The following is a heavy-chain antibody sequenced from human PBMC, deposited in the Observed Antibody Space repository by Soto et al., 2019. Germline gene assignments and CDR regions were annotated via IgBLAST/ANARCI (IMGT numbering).Heavy chain of an antibody. J-gene: IGHJ3*02. Sequence: QLQLQESGPGLVKPSETLSLTYTVSGGSISSSSYYWGWIRQPPGKGLEWIGSIYYSGSTYYNPSLKSRVTISVDTSKNQFSLKLSSVTAADTAVYYCARQLSYCTNGVCYLDAFDIWGQGTMVTVSS. D-gene: IGHD2-8*01. CDR3: ARQLSYCTNGVCYLDAFDI. CDR2: IYYSGST. V-gene: IGHV4-39*01. CDR1: GGSISSSSYY.